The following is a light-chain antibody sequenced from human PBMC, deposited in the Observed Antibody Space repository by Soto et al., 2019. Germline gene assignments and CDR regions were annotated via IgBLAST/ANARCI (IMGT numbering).Light chain of an antibody. CDR3: LLYYAYCCA. Sequence: AIQVTQSPSSLSASVGDRVTITCRTSQGIRSALGWYQQKPGKVPKLLISAASTLQSGVPSRFSGSGSGRDFTLTLRSLQPEEFATYHCLLYYAYCCAVGQGTKVEIK. CDR2: AAS. J-gene: IGKJ1*01. V-gene: IGKV1-6*01. CDR1: QGIRSA.